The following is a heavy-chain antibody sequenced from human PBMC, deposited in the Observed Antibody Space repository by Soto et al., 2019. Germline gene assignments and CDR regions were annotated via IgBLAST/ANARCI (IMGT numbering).Heavy chain of an antibody. CDR3: AKDRAIAVAGTGYFDY. J-gene: IGHJ4*02. Sequence: EVQLLESGGGLVQPGGSLRLSCAASGFTFSSYAMSWVRQAPGKGLEWVSAISGSGGSTYYADSVKGRFTISRDNSKNTLYLQMNRLRAEDTAVYYCAKDRAIAVAGTGYFDYWGQGTLVTVSS. V-gene: IGHV3-23*01. CDR2: ISGSGGST. D-gene: IGHD6-19*01. CDR1: GFTFSSYA.